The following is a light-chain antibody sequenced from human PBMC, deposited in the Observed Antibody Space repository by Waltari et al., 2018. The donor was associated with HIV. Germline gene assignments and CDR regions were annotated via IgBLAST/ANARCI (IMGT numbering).Light chain of an antibody. Sequence: QSVLTQPPSASAALGQSVCIFSSGSSSTIGGNAVNWYQQLPGTAPKLLISSNIQRRSGVPDRFSASKSGTSASLAISGLQSEDEADYYCGSWDDSLNGHVVFGGGTKLTVL. CDR2: SNI. CDR1: SSTIGGNA. V-gene: IGLV1-44*01. CDR3: GSWDDSLNGHVV. J-gene: IGLJ2*01.